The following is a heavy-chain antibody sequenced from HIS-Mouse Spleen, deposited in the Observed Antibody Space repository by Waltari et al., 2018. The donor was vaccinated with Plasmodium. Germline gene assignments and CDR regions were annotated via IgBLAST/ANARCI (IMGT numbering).Heavy chain of an antibody. J-gene: IGHJ2*01. CDR3: AREDILTAYYNDYWYFDL. Sequence: EVQLVESGGGLVKPGGSLRLSCAASGFTFSSYSMNWVRQAPGKGLEWVSSIRSSRSYIYDADSVKGRFTISRENAKNSLYLQMNSLRAEDTAVYYCAREDILTAYYNDYWYFDLGGRGTLVTVSS. CDR2: IRSSRSYI. D-gene: IGHD3-9*01. CDR1: GFTFSSYS. V-gene: IGHV3-21*01.